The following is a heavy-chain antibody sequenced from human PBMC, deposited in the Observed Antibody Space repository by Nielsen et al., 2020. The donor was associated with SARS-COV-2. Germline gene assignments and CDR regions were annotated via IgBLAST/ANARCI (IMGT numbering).Heavy chain of an antibody. CDR2: INPNSGGT. D-gene: IGHD3-10*01. V-gene: IGHV1-2*06. CDR3: AEEWEYYGSGINAFDI. CDR1: GYTFTGYY. J-gene: IGHJ3*02. Sequence: ASVKVSCKASGYTFTGYYMHWVRQAPGQGLEWMGRINPNSGGTNYAQKFQGRVAMTRDTSISTAYMELSRLRSDDTAVYYCAEEWEYYGSGINAFDIWGQGTMVTVSS.